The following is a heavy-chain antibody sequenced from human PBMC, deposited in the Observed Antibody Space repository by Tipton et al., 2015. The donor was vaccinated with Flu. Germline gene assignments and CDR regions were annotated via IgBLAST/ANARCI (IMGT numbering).Heavy chain of an antibody. Sequence: GSLRLSYAASGFTFSDYWMAWVRQAPGKGLEWVANIKQDGSERYYVDSVKGRFTISRDNAKNSLFLQMNSLRAEDTAVYYCVRKGFGDYWGQGILVTVSS. D-gene: IGHD3-10*01. CDR1: GFTFSDYW. CDR3: VRKGFGDY. V-gene: IGHV3-7*01. J-gene: IGHJ4*02. CDR2: IKQDGSER.